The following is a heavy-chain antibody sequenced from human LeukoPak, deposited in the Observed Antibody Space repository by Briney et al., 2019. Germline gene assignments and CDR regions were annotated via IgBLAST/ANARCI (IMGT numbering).Heavy chain of an antibody. D-gene: IGHD6-19*01. CDR3: AKEASSSGWYGGGYYYYYYMDV. V-gene: IGHV3-23*01. CDR1: GFTFSSYA. J-gene: IGHJ6*03. CDR2: ISGSGGST. Sequence: GGSLRLSCAASGFTFSSYAMSWVRQAPGKGLEWVSAISGSGGSTYYADSVKGRFTISRDNSKNTLYLQMNSLRAEDTAVYYCAKEASSSGWYGGGYYYYYYMDVWGKGTTVTISS.